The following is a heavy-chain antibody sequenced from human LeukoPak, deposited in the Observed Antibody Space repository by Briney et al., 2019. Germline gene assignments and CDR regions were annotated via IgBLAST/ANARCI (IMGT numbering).Heavy chain of an antibody. J-gene: IGHJ4*02. CDR2: LHYSGNI. CDR1: GGSVSSGSYY. V-gene: IGHV4-39*01. CDR3: ARGIPPFGITYAY. Sequence: SETLSLTCTVSGGSVSSGSYYWAWIRQPPGEGLEWIGSLHYSGNIFYNPSLKSRVTMSVDTSRNQFSLKLDSVTAADTAVYYCARGIPPFGITYAYWGQGSLVTVSS. D-gene: IGHD6-13*01.